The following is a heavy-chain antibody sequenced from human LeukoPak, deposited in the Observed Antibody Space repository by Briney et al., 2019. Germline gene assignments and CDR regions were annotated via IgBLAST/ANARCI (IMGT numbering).Heavy chain of an antibody. CDR2: IYYSGST. Sequence: SQTLSLTCTVSGASISSGDYYWSWIRQPPGKGLEWIGSIYYSGSTFHYNPSLKSRAAISIDTSKNQFSLSLSSVTAADTAVYYCASTNCSRSSCFGANWFDPWGQGTLVTVSS. CDR3: ASTNCSRSSCFGANWFDP. D-gene: IGHD2-2*01. CDR1: GASISSGDYY. J-gene: IGHJ5*02. V-gene: IGHV4-30-4*08.